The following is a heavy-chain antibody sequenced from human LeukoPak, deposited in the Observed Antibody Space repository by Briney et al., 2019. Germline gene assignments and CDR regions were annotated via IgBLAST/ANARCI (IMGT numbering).Heavy chain of an antibody. Sequence: GGSLRLSCAASGFTFSSYAMSWVRQAPGKGLEWVSAISGSGGSTYYADSVKGRFTISRDNSKNTLYLQMNSLRAEDTAVYYCAKDQSGGYSGYDYPTYYYYYYMDVWGKGTTVTVSS. CDR2: ISGSGGST. D-gene: IGHD5-12*01. V-gene: IGHV3-23*01. J-gene: IGHJ6*03. CDR3: AKDQSGGYSGYDYPTYYYYYYMDV. CDR1: GFTFSSYA.